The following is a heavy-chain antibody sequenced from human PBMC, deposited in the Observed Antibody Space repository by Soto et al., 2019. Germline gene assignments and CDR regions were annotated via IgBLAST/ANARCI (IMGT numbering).Heavy chain of an antibody. CDR1: GFIFMNYN. Sequence: EVQLVESGGGLVQPGGSLRLSCAASGFIFMNYNMHWVRQAPGKGLEWVSYISSSSNTIYYADSVKGRFTISRDNAKNSLYLHMNSLRAEDTAVYYCARPSCGGDCYSTVYWGQGTLVTVSS. CDR2: ISSSSNTI. V-gene: IGHV3-48*01. J-gene: IGHJ4*02. D-gene: IGHD2-21*02. CDR3: ARPSCGGDCYSTVY.